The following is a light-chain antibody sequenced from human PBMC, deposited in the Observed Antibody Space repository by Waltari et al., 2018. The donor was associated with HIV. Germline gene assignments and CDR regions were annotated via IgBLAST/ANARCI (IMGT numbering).Light chain of an antibody. CDR3: QQYDNLPRT. CDR1: QDISNY. Sequence: DIQMTQSPSSLSPSVGDRVTITCQASQDISNYLNWYQQKPGKAPKLLIYDASSLETGVPSRFSGSGSGTDFTFTISSLQPEDLATYYCQQYDNLPRTFGQGTKVEIK. CDR2: DAS. J-gene: IGKJ1*01. V-gene: IGKV1-33*01.